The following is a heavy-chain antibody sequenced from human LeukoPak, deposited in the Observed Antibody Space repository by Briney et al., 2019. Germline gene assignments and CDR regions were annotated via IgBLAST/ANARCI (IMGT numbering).Heavy chain of an antibody. V-gene: IGHV3-33*01. CDR2: VWFDSSHK. CDR1: GFPFSDYG. D-gene: IGHD3-3*01. J-gene: IGHJ4*02. Sequence: GGSLRLSCAASGFPFSDYGIHWVRQAPGKGLEWVAVVWFDSSHKFYADSVSGRFTISRDNSKNMVYLQMNSLRAEDTAVYYCARGYIETIWDYWGQGTLVTVSS. CDR3: ARGYIETIWDY.